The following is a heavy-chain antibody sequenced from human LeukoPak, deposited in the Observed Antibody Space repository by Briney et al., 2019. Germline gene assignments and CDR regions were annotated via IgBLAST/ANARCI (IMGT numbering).Heavy chain of an antibody. J-gene: IGHJ4*02. D-gene: IGHD3-9*01. CDR3: ARGSRYHDWLSPLDS. CDR1: GYIFTNFG. CDR2: ISGYNGNT. Sequence: ASVKVSCKASGYIFTNFGISWVRQARGQGLEWMGWISGYNGNTKYVQKFQGRVTMTTDTSTSTAYMELRSLRSDDTAVFYCARGSRYHDWLSPLDSWGQGTLVTVSS. V-gene: IGHV1-18*01.